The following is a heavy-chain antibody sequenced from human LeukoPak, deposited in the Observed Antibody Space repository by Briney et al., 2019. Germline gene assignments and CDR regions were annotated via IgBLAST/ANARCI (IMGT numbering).Heavy chain of an antibody. D-gene: IGHD1-14*01. CDR1: GFTFSRNV. CDR3: ARDLAGFREPRYYYYMDV. J-gene: IGHJ6*03. CDR2: IYNDDRA. Sequence: GXXRLSCVASGFTFSRNVMSWVRQAPGKGLEWVSLIYNDDRAFYSDSVRGRLNISRNNSKKTLFLQMSSLKPEDTAIYYCARDLAGFREPRYYYYMDVWGKGTTVTVSS. V-gene: IGHV3-66*02.